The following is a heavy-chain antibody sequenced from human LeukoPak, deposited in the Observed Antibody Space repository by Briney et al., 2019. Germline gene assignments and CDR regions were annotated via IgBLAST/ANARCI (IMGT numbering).Heavy chain of an antibody. CDR2: MNPNSGNT. CDR3: ARVSIAARLWYY. D-gene: IGHD6-6*01. J-gene: IGHJ4*02. CDR1: GYTFTSYD. V-gene: IGHV1-8*01. Sequence: ASVKVSCKASGYTFTSYDINWVRQATGQGLEWMGWMNPNSGNTGYAQKFQGRVTMTRNTFISTAYMELSSLRSEDTAVYYCARVSIAARLWYYWGQGTLVTVSS.